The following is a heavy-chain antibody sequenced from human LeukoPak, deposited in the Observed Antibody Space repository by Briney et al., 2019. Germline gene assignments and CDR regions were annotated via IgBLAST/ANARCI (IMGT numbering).Heavy chain of an antibody. Sequence: ASVKVSCTASGYTFTSYYMHWVRQAPGQGLEWMGIINPSGGSTSYAQKFQGRVTMTRDTSTSTVYMELSSLRSEDTAVYYCARGGGLSYRSSWTHDYWGQGTLVTVSS. D-gene: IGHD6-13*01. V-gene: IGHV1-46*01. CDR2: INPSGGST. CDR3: ARGGGLSYRSSWTHDY. CDR1: GYTFTSYY. J-gene: IGHJ4*02.